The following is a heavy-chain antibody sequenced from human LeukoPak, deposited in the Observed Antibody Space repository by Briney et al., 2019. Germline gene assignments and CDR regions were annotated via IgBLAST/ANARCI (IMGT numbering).Heavy chain of an antibody. CDR3: AKKAVTTTVSNYFDF. J-gene: IGHJ4*02. CDR1: GFTFSTYT. V-gene: IGHV3-23*01. D-gene: IGHD4-17*01. Sequence: PGGSLRLSCAASGFTFSTYTMNWVRQAPGKGLEWVSTISASGTTTYYADSVKGRFTISRDNSRNTLYLQMNSLRAEDAAVYYCAKKAVTTTVSNYFDFWGQGTLVTVSS. CDR2: ISASGTTT.